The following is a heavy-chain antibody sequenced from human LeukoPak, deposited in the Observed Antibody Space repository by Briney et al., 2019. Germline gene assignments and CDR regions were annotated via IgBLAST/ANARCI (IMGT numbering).Heavy chain of an antibody. CDR2: IGRDGRNK. V-gene: IGHV3-33*01. CDR1: GFTFRSYG. Sequence: PGGSLRLSCEASGFTFRSYGMHWVRQAPGKGLEWVADIGRDGRNKFYADSLKGRFTISRDNSKNTLYLQMDSLTVEDTAVYSCVRDDDSDGNGLDVWGQGTMVSVSS. D-gene: IGHD5-24*01. CDR3: VRDDDSDGNGLDV. J-gene: IGHJ3*01.